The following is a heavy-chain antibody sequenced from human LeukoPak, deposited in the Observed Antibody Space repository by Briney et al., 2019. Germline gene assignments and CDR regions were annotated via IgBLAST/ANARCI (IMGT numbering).Heavy chain of an antibody. J-gene: IGHJ3*02. Sequence: SETLSLTCTVSGASIRSYYWSWIRQPPGKGLEWIGYMYYSVSTKYNPSLKSRVTISVDTSKNQLSLKLSSVTAADTAVYYCARGGNCGGDCYSHDAFDIWGQGTMVTVSS. V-gene: IGHV4-59*08. CDR2: MYYSVST. D-gene: IGHD2-21*02. CDR1: GASIRSYY. CDR3: ARGGNCGGDCYSHDAFDI.